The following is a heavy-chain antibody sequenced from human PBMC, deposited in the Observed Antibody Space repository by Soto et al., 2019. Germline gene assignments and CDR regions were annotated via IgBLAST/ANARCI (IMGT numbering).Heavy chain of an antibody. J-gene: IGHJ5*02. CDR3: ASDMSTT. CDR1: GGTFSSYA. D-gene: IGHD2-2*01. CDR2: IIPIIGKA. V-gene: IGHV1-69*10. Sequence: SVKVSCKASGGTFSSYAISWVRQAPGQGLEWMGGIIPIIGKANYAQKFQGRVTMTRDTSINTAYMELTNLRSEDTAIYYCASDMSTTWGQGTLVTVSS.